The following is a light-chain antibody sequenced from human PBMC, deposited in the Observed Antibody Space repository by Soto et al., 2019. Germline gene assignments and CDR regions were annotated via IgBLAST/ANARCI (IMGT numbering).Light chain of an antibody. V-gene: IGKV3-15*01. CDR1: QSVGTN. J-gene: IGKJ1*01. CDR2: GAS. Sequence: EIVMTQSPATLSVSPGERATLSCRASQSVGTNLAWYQQKPGQAPRLLIYGASTRATGVPARFSGSGSGTEFTLTITSLQSEDSEVYYCKRKWTFGQGTKVEIK. CDR3: KRKWT.